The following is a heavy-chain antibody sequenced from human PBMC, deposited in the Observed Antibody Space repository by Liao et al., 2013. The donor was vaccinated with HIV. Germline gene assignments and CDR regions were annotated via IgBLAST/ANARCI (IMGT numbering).Heavy chain of an antibody. J-gene: IGHJ6*03. CDR2: IYTSGST. V-gene: IGHV4-4*07. CDR1: GGSISSYY. D-gene: IGHD1-26*01. Sequence: QVELQESGPGLLKPSETLSLTCTVSGGSISSYYWSWIRQPAGKGLEWIGRIYTSGSTNYNPSLKSRVTISVDTSKNQFSLKLSSVTAADTAVYYCARGVRVGATDFYMDVWGKGTTVTVSS. CDR3: ARGVRVGATDFYMDV.